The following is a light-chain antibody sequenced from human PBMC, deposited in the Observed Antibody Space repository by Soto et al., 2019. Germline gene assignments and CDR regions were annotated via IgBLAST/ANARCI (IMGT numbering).Light chain of an antibody. J-gene: IGKJ1*01. V-gene: IGKV1-39*01. Sequence: DIQMTQSPSSLSAFVGDRVTITCRASLTIISYLNWYQQKSGKAPKLLISAASSLESGVPPRFSGSGSGTDFTLTISSLQPEDFVTYYCQQSYSTPRTFGQGTKVDI. CDR1: LTIISY. CDR3: QQSYSTPRT. CDR2: AAS.